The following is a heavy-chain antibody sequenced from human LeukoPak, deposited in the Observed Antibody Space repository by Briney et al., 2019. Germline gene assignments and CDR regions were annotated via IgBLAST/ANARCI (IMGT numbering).Heavy chain of an antibody. J-gene: IGHJ5*02. Sequence: PSETLSLTCTVSGGSISSSSYYWGWIRQPPGKGLEWIGSIYYSGSTYYNPSLKSRVTISVDTSKNQFSLKLSSVTAADTAVYYCARAPRGSYDWFDPWGQGTLVTVSS. CDR2: IYYSGST. CDR1: GGSISSSSYY. CDR3: ARAPRGSYDWFDP. V-gene: IGHV4-39*07. D-gene: IGHD1-26*01.